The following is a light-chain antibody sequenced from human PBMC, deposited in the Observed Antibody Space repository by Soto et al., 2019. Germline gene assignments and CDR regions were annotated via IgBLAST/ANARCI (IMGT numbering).Light chain of an antibody. Sequence: EIVLTQSPGTLSLSPGERATLSCRASQIVSSSYLAWYQQKPGQAPRLLIYDASSRATGIPDRFSGSGSGTDFTFTISRLETEDFAVYYCQQYDNSAITFGQGTRLEIK. J-gene: IGKJ5*01. V-gene: IGKV3-20*01. CDR1: QIVSSSY. CDR3: QQYDNSAIT. CDR2: DAS.